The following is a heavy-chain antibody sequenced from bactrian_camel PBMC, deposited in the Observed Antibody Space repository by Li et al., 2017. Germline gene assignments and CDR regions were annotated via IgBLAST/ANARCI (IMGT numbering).Heavy chain of an antibody. D-gene: IGHD6*01. CDR1: GDTTNRYW. V-gene: IGHV3S1*01. CDR2: IDSGGVT. J-gene: IGHJ7*01. Sequence: VESGGGSVQPGGSLRLSCTASGDTTNRYWCMTWFRQAPGKEREGVAAIDSGGVTGYADSVKGRFTISKDNAKNTLFLQMNGLKPEDTAVYYCASEKYGGSWVAGCRDYGMDYWGVGTQVTVS.